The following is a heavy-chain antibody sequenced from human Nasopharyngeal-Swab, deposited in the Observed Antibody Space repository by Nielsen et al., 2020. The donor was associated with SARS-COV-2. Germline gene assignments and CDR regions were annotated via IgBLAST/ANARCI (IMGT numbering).Heavy chain of an antibody. CDR3: ATLAYDFWSGQTLLRGWFDP. J-gene: IGHJ5*02. Sequence: ASVKVSCKVSGYTLTELSMHWVRQAPGKGLEWMGGFDPEDGETIYAQKFQGRVTMTEDTSTDTACMELSSLRSEDTAVYYCATLAYDFWSGQTLLRGWFDPWSQGTLVTVSS. CDR1: GYTLTELS. V-gene: IGHV1-24*01. D-gene: IGHD3-3*01. CDR2: FDPEDGET.